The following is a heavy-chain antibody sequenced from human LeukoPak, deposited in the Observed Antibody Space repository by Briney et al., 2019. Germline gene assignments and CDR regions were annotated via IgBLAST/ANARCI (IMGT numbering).Heavy chain of an antibody. Sequence: SETLSLTCTVSGGSISSYYWSWIRQPPGKGLEWIGYIYYSGSTNYNPSLKRRVTISVDTSKNQFSLKLSSVTAADTAVYYCARGLWSSGYYYDYWGQGTLVTVSS. V-gene: IGHV4-59*01. J-gene: IGHJ4*02. CDR1: GGSISSYY. CDR2: IYYSGST. CDR3: ARGLWSSGYYYDY. D-gene: IGHD3-22*01.